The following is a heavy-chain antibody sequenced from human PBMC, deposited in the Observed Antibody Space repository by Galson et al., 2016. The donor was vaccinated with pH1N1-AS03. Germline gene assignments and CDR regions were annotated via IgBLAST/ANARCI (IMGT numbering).Heavy chain of an antibody. CDR3: AKGEMGVDY. J-gene: IGHJ4*02. CDR2: IRGNGDST. D-gene: IGHD5-24*01. Sequence: SLRLSCAASGFSFNSYAMQWVRQAPGEGLEWVSGIRGNGDSTYYADSVKGRFTISRDNSKNTLYLQMNSLRAEDTAVYYCAKGEMGVDYWGQGTLVTVSS. V-gene: IGHV3-23*01. CDR1: GFSFNSYA.